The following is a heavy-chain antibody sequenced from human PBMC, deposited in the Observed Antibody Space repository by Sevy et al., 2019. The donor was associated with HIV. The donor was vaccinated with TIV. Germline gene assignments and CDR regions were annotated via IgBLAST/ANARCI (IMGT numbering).Heavy chain of an antibody. D-gene: IGHD3-22*01. J-gene: IGHJ3*02. CDR2: IIPNFGTA. V-gene: IGHV1-69*13. CDR3: ARRLYYYDSSGNDAFDI. CDR1: GGTFSSYA. Sequence: ASVKVSCKASGGTFSSYAISWVRQAPGQGLEWMGGIIPNFGTANYAQKFQGRVTITADESTSTAYMELSSLRSEDTAVYYCARRLYYYDSSGNDAFDIWGQGTMVTVSS.